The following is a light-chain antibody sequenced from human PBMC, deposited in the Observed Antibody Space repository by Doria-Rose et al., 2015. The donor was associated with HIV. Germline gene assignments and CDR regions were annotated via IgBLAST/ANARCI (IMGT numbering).Light chain of an antibody. V-gene: IGKV1-5*03. CDR2: KAS. J-gene: IGKJ2*01. Sequence: DIQVTQSPSTLSASVGDRVTITCRASQSISSWLAWYQQKPGKAPNLLIYKASSLESGVPSRFSGSRSGTEFALTISSLQPDDFATYYCQQYNSYLSFGQGTKLEIK. CDR3: QQYNSYLS. CDR1: QSISSW.